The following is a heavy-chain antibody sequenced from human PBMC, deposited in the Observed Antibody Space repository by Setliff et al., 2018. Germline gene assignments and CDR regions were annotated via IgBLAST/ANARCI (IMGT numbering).Heavy chain of an antibody. CDR3: ARLGEFDAFDI. V-gene: IGHV5-51*01. CDR1: GNSFTNYW. CDR2: IYPGDSDT. D-gene: IGHD3-10*01. Sequence: PGESLKISCQGSGNSFTNYWIGWVRQMPGKGLEWLGIIYPGDSDTRYSPSFQGQVTMSADKSISTAYLQWGSLTASDTAMYYCARLGEFDAFDIWGQGTMVTVSS. J-gene: IGHJ3*02.